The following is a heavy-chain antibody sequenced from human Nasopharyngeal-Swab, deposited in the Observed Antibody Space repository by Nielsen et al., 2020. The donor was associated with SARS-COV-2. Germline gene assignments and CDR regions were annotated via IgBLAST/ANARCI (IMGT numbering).Heavy chain of an antibody. V-gene: IGHV4-59*01. CDR2: IYYSGST. CDR1: GGSISGYY. J-gene: IGHJ4*02. Sequence: SETLSLTCTVSGGSISGYYWNWIRQPPGKGLEWIGYIYYSGSTNYNPSLKSRVTISVDTSKNQFSLKLSSVTAADTAVYYCAALEMATIIFDYWGQGTLVTVSS. CDR3: AALEMATIIFDY. D-gene: IGHD5-24*01.